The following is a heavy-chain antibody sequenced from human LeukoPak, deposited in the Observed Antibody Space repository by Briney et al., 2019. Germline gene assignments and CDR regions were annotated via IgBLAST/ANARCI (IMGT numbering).Heavy chain of an antibody. Sequence: GGSLRLSCAASGFTFSSYSMNWVRQAPGKGLEWVSSISSSSSYIYYADSVKGRFTISRDNAKNSLYLQMNSLRAEDTAVYYSASCSSTSCYFSNFDYWGQGTLVTVSS. CDR2: ISSSSSYI. V-gene: IGHV3-21*01. J-gene: IGHJ4*02. D-gene: IGHD2-2*01. CDR3: ASCSSTSCYFSNFDY. CDR1: GFTFSSYS.